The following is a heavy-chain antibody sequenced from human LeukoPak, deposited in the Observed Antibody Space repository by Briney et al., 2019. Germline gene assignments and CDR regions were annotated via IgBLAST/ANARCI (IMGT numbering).Heavy chain of an antibody. D-gene: IGHD3-22*01. CDR2: IYYGGNT. CDR1: AASVSIGGYY. Sequence: PSETLSLTHTLSAASVSIGGYYSGWIRQPPGKGLEWIGSIYYGGNTYYNPSLKSRLTISVDTSKDLFSLKLSSVTAADTAVYYCERHRDYCGGGSGFSQAGIDYWGQGTLVTVSS. J-gene: IGHJ4*02. V-gene: IGHV4-39*01. CDR3: ERHRDYCGGGSGFSQAGIDY.